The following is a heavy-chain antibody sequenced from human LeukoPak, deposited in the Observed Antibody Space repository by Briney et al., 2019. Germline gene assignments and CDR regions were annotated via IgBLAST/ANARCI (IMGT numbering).Heavy chain of an antibody. D-gene: IGHD4-23*01. V-gene: IGHV3-74*01. Sequence: GGSLRLSCAASGFAFSTYWMHWVRQAPGKGLVWVSRIKSDGSTTDYADSVKGRFTMSKDNARNTLYLQMSSLRVEDTAVYYCAKSLYGGDYRSLGFDCWGQGTLVTVSS. J-gene: IGHJ4*02. CDR3: AKSLYGGDYRSLGFDC. CDR2: IKSDGSTT. CDR1: GFAFSTYW.